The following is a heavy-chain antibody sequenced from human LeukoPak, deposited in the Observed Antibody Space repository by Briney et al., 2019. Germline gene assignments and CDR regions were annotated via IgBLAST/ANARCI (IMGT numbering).Heavy chain of an antibody. CDR2: INHSGST. V-gene: IGHV4-34*01. Sequence: SGTLSLTCAVYGGSFSGYYWSWIRQPPGKGLEWIGEINHSGSTNYNPSLKSRVTISVDTSKNQFSLKLSSVTAADTAVYYCASRAGDYDFWSGYYFDYWGQGTLVTVSS. D-gene: IGHD3-3*01. CDR1: GGSFSGYY. CDR3: ASRAGDYDFWSGYYFDY. J-gene: IGHJ4*02.